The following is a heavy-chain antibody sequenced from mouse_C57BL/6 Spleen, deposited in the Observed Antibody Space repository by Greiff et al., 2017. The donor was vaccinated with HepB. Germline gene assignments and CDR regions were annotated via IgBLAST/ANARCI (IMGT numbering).Heavy chain of an antibody. D-gene: IGHD2-12*01. CDR3: ASERGAYDSYAMDY. CDR1: GFTFSSYA. V-gene: IGHV5-4*03. Sequence: EVKLVESGGGLVKPGGSLKLSCAASGFTFSSYAMSWVRQTPEKRLEWVATISDGGSYTYYPDNVKGRFTISRDNAKNNLYLQMSHLKSEDTAMYYCASERGAYDSYAMDYWGQGTSVTVSS. CDR2: ISDGGSYT. J-gene: IGHJ4*01.